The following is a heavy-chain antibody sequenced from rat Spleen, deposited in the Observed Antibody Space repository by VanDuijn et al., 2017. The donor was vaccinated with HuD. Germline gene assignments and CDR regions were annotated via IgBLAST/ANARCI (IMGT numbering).Heavy chain of an antibody. Sequence: EVQLVETGGGFVQPGRSLKLSCVGSGFTFSRYWMYWIRQAPGKGLECVSSINADGGSTYYPESVKGRFTISRDNAENTVYLKMNSLRSEDTATYDCAKRDYDGYYPFAYWGQGTLVTVSS. D-gene: IGHD1-12*03. CDR1: GFTFSRYW. CDR3: AKRDYDGYYPFAY. J-gene: IGHJ3*01. V-gene: IGHV5-58*01. CDR2: INADGGST.